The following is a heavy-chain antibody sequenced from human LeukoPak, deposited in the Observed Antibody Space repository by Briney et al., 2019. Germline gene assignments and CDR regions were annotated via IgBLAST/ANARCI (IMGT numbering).Heavy chain of an antibody. V-gene: IGHV3-33*06. CDR2: IWYDGSNK. D-gene: IGHD3-22*01. J-gene: IGHJ4*02. CDR3: AKDRETYYYDSSGLDY. Sequence: PGRSLRLSCAASGFTFSSHGMHWVRQAPGKGLEWVAVIWYDGSNKYYADSVKGRFTISRDNSKNTLYLQMNSLRAEDTAVYYCAKDRETYYYDSSGLDYWGQGTLVTVSS. CDR1: GFTFSSHG.